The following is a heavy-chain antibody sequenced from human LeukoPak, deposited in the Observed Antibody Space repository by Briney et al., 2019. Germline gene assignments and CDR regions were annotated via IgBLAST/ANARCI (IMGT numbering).Heavy chain of an antibody. Sequence: GESLKISCKGSEYIFTNYWIGWVRQMPGKGLEWMGIIYPDDSDTRYSPSFQGQVTISVDKSINTAYLQWSSLKASDTAMYYCARQGNYDYVWGSYLEADYWGQGTLVTVSS. CDR2: IYPDDSDT. D-gene: IGHD3-16*02. J-gene: IGHJ4*02. V-gene: IGHV5-51*01. CDR1: EYIFTNYW. CDR3: ARQGNYDYVWGSYLEADY.